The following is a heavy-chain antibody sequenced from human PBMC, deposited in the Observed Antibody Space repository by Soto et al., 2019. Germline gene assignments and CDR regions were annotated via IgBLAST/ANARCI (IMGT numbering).Heavy chain of an antibody. CDR2: INAGNGNT. V-gene: IGHV1-3*01. Sequence: ASVKVSCKASGYTFTSYAMHWVRQAPGQRLEWMGWINAGNGNTKYSQKFQGRVTITRGTSASTAYMELSSLRSEDTAVYYCARAVAVPADFDFWGQGTLVTVSS. CDR3: ARAVAVPADFDF. J-gene: IGHJ4*02. D-gene: IGHD6-19*01. CDR1: GYTFTSYA.